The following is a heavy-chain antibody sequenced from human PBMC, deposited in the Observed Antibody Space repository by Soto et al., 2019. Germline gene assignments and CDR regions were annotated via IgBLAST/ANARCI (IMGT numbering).Heavy chain of an antibody. CDR3: ARGSGWYASDY. CDR2: VNHSGST. D-gene: IGHD6-19*01. J-gene: IGHJ4*02. V-gene: IGHV4-34*01. Sequence: SETLSLTCAVYGGSFSGYYWSWIRQPPGKGLEWIGEVNHSGSTNYNPSLKSRVTISVDTSKNQFSLKLSSVTAADTAVYYCARGSGWYASDYWGQGTLVTVSS. CDR1: GGSFSGYY.